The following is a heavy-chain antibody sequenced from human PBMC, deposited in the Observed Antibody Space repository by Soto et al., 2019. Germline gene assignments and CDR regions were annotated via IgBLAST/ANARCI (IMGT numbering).Heavy chain of an antibody. Sequence: ASVKVSCKASGYTFASYAITWVRQAPGQGLEWMGWISAYNGNTNYAQKLQGRVTMTTDTSTSTAYMELRSLRSDDTAVYYCASDCSGGSCYSFWFDPWGQGTLVTVSS. CDR1: GYTFASYA. CDR3: ASDCSGGSCYSFWFDP. J-gene: IGHJ5*02. V-gene: IGHV1-18*01. CDR2: ISAYNGNT. D-gene: IGHD2-15*01.